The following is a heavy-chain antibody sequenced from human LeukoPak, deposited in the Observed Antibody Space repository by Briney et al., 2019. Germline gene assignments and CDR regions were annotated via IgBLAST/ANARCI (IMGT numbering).Heavy chain of an antibody. Sequence: SVKVSCKASGYTFTSYYMHWVRQAPGQGLEWMGGIIPIFGTANYAQKFQGRVTITTDESTSTAYMELSSLRSEDTAVYYCALGVVITPYYYYYYMDVWGKGTTVTVSS. V-gene: IGHV1-69*05. CDR1: GYTFTSYY. J-gene: IGHJ6*03. D-gene: IGHD3-3*01. CDR3: ALGVVITPYYYYYYMDV. CDR2: IIPIFGTA.